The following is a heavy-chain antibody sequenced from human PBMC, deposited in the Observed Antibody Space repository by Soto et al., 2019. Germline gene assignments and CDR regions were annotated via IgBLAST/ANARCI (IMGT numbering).Heavy chain of an antibody. CDR2: ICGSGACT. J-gene: IGHJ4*02. V-gene: IGHV3-23*01. CDR1: GFTFTSYV. CDR3: AKDSPHFH. Sequence: LRLSCAASGFTFTSYVMTWVRQAPGKGLEWVSTICGSGACTSYADSVKGRFAISRDNSKNTLHLQMSSLTAEDTAVYYCAKDSPHFHWGQGALVTVSS.